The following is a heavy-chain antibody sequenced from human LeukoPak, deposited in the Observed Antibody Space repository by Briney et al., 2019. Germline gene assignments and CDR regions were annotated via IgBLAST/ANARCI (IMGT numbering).Heavy chain of an antibody. CDR2: IYTSGST. CDR1: GGSISSYY. Sequence: SETLSLTCTVSGGSISSYYWSWIRQPAGKGLEWIGRIYTSGSTSYNPSLKSRVTMSVDTSKNQFSLKLSSVTAADTAVYYCARDQSGFGELYNYYYMDVWGKGTTVTVSS. D-gene: IGHD3-10*01. V-gene: IGHV4-4*07. CDR3: ARDQSGFGELYNYYYMDV. J-gene: IGHJ6*03.